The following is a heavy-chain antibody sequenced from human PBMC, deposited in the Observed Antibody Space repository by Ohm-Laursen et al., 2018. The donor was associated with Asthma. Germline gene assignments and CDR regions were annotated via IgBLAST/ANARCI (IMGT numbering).Heavy chain of an antibody. V-gene: IGHV1-69*13. J-gene: IGHJ4*02. CDR1: GGPFSTSV. Sequence: SVKVSCKSPGGPFSTSVFGWVRQAPGQGLEWLGGLNSVFGTSTYAQKFHDRFTITADEYTSTVNMTLSSLTSEDTAVYYCARKAGSCIVSTCYSLDFWGQGTLVTVSS. CDR3: ARKAGSCIVSTCYSLDF. CDR2: LNSVFGTS. D-gene: IGHD2-15*01.